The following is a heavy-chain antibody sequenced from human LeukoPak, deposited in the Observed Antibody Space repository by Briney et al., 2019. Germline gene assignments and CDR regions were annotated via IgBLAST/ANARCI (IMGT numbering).Heavy chain of an antibody. J-gene: IGHJ3*02. CDR3: ARKSDYAPPWYGFDI. Sequence: SETLSLTCAVSGVSISSHYWSWIRQPPGKGLEWIGYIYYRGSTSYNPSLMSRVTISVDMSKNQFSLKLNSVTAADTAVYYCARKSDYAPPWYGFDIWGQGTMVTVSS. V-gene: IGHV4-59*08. D-gene: IGHD4-17*01. CDR2: IYYRGST. CDR1: GVSISSHY.